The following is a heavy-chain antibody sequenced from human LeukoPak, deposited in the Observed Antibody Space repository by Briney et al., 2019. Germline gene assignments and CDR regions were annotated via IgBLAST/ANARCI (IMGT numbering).Heavy chain of an antibody. CDR3: ARDRLDGSGDY. CDR1: GGSISSGDYY. J-gene: IGHJ4*02. Sequence: SETLSLTCTVSGGSISSGDYYWSWIRQPPGKGLVWIGYIYYSGSTYYNPSLKSRVTISVDTSKNQFSLKLSSVTAADTAVYYCARDRLDGSGDYWGQGTLVTVSS. D-gene: IGHD3-10*01. V-gene: IGHV4-30-4*01. CDR2: IYYSGST.